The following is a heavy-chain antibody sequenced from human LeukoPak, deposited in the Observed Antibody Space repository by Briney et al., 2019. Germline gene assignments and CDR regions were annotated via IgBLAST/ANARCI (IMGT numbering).Heavy chain of an antibody. CDR1: GFTFTSSA. CDR2: IVVGSGNT. J-gene: IGHJ4*02. Sequence: ASVKVSCKVSGFTFTSSAVQWVRQARGQRLEWIGWIVVGSGNTNYAQKFQERVTITRDMSTSTAYMELSSLRSEDTAVYYCAAANYDFWSGYPYYFDYWGQGTLVTVSS. V-gene: IGHV1-58*01. D-gene: IGHD3-3*01. CDR3: AAANYDFWSGYPYYFDY.